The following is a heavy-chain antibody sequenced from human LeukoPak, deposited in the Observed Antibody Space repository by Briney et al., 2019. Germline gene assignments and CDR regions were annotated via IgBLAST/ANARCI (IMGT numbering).Heavy chain of an antibody. CDR2: INHSGST. V-gene: IGHV4-34*01. CDR3: ARARYVTIFGVVTDENFDY. Sequence: SETLALTCALYGGSFTGYYWRWIRQPPGKGLEWIGEINHSGSTNYNPSLKSRVTISVDTSKNQFSLKLSSVTAADTAVYYCARARYVTIFGVVTDENFDYWGQGTLVTVSS. J-gene: IGHJ4*02. D-gene: IGHD3-3*01. CDR1: GGSFTGYY.